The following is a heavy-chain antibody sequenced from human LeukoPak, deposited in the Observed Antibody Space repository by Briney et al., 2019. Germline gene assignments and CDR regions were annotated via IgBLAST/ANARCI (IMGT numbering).Heavy chain of an antibody. CDR3: AKDIVQGSSGYFYYFDY. V-gene: IGHV3-9*01. Sequence: GGSLRLSCAASGFSFDDYAMHWVRQAPGKGLEGVSGISWNSGSIGYADSVQGRFTISRDNAKNSLYLQMNSLRAEDTALYYCAKDIVQGSSGYFYYFDYWGQGTLVTVSS. D-gene: IGHD3-22*01. J-gene: IGHJ4*02. CDR2: ISWNSGSI. CDR1: GFSFDDYA.